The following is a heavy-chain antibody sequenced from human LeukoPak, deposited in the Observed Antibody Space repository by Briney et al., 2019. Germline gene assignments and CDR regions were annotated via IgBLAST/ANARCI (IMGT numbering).Heavy chain of an antibody. D-gene: IGHD1-1*01. CDR1: GGSISSYY. CDR2: IYYSGST. V-gene: IGHV4-59*01. CDR3: ARVSWDPNSYYFDY. J-gene: IGHJ4*02. Sequence: PSETLSLTCTVSGGSISSYYWSWIRQLPGKGLEWIGYIYYSGSTNYNPSLKSRVTISVDTSKNQFSLKLSSVTAADTAVYYCARVSWDPNSYYFDYWGQGTLVTVSS.